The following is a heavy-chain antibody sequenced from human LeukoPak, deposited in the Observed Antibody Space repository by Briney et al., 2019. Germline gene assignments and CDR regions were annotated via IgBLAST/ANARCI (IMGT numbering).Heavy chain of an antibody. CDR2: IIPILGIA. Sequence: SVKVSCKASGGTFSSYAISWVRQAPGQGLEWMGRIIPILGIANYAQKFQGRVTITADKSTSTAYMELSSLRSEDTAVYYCASTDSSGSNQADYWGQGTLVTVSS. V-gene: IGHV1-69*04. CDR3: ASTDSSGSNQADY. D-gene: IGHD3-22*01. CDR1: GGTFSSYA. J-gene: IGHJ4*02.